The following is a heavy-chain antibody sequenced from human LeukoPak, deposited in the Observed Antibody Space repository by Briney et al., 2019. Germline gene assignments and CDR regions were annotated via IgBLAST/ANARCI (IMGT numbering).Heavy chain of an antibody. CDR1: GFTLSNYW. CDR2: INTDESST. V-gene: IGHV3-74*01. J-gene: IGHJ3*02. Sequence: GGSLRLSCAASGFTLSNYWMHWVRRAPGKGLVWVSRINTDESSTSYADSVKGRFTISRDNAKNTLYLQMNSLRAEYTAVYYCARKGNAFDIWGQGTMVTVSS. D-gene: IGHD3-10*01. CDR3: ARKGNAFDI.